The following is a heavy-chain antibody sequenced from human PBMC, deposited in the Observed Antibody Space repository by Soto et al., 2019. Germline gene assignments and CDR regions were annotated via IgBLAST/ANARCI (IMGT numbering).Heavy chain of an antibody. J-gene: IGHJ5*02. V-gene: IGHV3-48*02. D-gene: IGHD6-25*01. CDR3: AREAYSSGLNWFDP. CDR2: ISSSSSTI. Sequence: EAQLVESGGSLVQPGGSLRLSCAASGFTFSSYSMNWVRQAPGKGLEWVSYISSSSSTIYYADSVKGRLTISRDNAKNSLYLQMNSLRDEDTAVYYCAREAYSSGLNWFDPWGQGTLVTVSS. CDR1: GFTFSSYS.